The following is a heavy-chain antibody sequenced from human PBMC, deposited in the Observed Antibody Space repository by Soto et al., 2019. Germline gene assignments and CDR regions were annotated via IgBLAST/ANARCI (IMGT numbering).Heavy chain of an antibody. CDR1: GFTFSTYS. Sequence: EVQLVESGGALVQPGGSLRLSCAASGFTFSTYSMHWVRQSPGKGLEWVSYISSNGGTKYYADSAQGRFIISRDNAKNSLDMLINGLRAEYTAVNVGARADLWVDCWGQGTLVTVSS. D-gene: IGHD3-3*01. J-gene: IGHJ4*02. CDR3: ARADLWVDC. CDR2: ISSNGGTK. V-gene: IGHV3-48*04.